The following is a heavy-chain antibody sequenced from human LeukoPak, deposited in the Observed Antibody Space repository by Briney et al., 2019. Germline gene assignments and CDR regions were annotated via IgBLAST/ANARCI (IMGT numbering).Heavy chain of an antibody. D-gene: IGHD1-26*01. CDR2: IYYSGST. Sequence: SETLSLTCTVSGGSISSSSYYWGWIRQPPGKGLEWIGSIYYSGSTYYNPSLKSRVTISVDTSKNQFSLKLSSVTAADTAVYYCARHWDRTVGATPFDYWGQGTLVTVSS. J-gene: IGHJ4*02. V-gene: IGHV4-39*01. CDR3: ARHWDRTVGATPFDY. CDR1: GGSISSSSYY.